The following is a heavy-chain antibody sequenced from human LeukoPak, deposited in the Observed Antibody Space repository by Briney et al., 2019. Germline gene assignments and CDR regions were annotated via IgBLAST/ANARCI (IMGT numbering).Heavy chain of an antibody. Sequence: GGSLRLSCAASGFTVSSNYMSWVRQAPGKGLEWVSVIYSGGSTYYADSVKGRFTISRDNSKNTLYLQMNSLRAEDTAVYYCATGGTYCGGDCYPFDYWGQGTLITVSS. CDR3: ATGGTYCGGDCYPFDY. V-gene: IGHV3-53*01. J-gene: IGHJ4*02. CDR2: IYSGGST. CDR1: GFTVSSNY. D-gene: IGHD2-21*02.